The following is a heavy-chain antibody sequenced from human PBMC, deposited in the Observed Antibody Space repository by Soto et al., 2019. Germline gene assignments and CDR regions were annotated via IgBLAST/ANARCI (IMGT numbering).Heavy chain of an antibody. CDR3: ARVDSGWSEVDY. V-gene: IGHV4-30-2*01. CDR2: IYHSGSI. J-gene: IGHJ4*02. D-gene: IGHD6-19*01. CDR1: GDSISRGAFS. Sequence: QVQLQESGSGLVKPSQTLSLTCTVSGDSISRGAFSWSWIRQPPGKGLEWVGYIYHSGSIHYNPSLXSXXTISVDRSKNQFSLKLTSVTAADTAVYYCARVDSGWSEVDYWGQGTLVTVSS.